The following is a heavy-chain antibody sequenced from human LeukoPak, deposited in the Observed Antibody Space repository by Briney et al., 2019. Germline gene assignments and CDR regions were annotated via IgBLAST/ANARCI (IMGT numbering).Heavy chain of an antibody. D-gene: IGHD2-2*01. J-gene: IGHJ4*02. V-gene: IGHV1-18*01. CDR3: ARDGPIVVVPAAPDY. CDR2: ISAYNGNT. CDR1: GYTFTSYG. Sequence: ASVKVSCKASGYTFTSYGISWVRQAPGQGLEWMGWISAYNGNTNYAQKFQGRVTMTTDTSTSTAYMELRSLRSDDTAVYYCARDGPIVVVPAAPDYWGQGTLVTVSS.